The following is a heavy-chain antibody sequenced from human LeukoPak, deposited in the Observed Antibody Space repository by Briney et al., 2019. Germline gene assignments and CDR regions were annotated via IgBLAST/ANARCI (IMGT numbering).Heavy chain of an antibody. V-gene: IGHV4-59*01. CDR3: ARESPYYDSSGYDH. Sequence: PSETLSPTCTVSGGSISSYYWNWIRQPPGKGLEWIGYNYYSGSTNYNPSLKSRVTISVDTSKNQFSLKLSSVTAADTAVYYCARESPYYDSSGYDHWGQGTLVTVPS. CDR1: GGSISSYY. J-gene: IGHJ4*02. D-gene: IGHD3-22*01. CDR2: NYYSGST.